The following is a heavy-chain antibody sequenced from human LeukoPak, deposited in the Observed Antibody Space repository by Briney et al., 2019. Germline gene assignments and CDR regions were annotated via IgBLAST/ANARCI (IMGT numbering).Heavy chain of an antibody. CDR3: ARGVNSGYFDY. D-gene: IGHD1-26*01. V-gene: IGHV4-59*01. J-gene: IGHJ4*02. CDR1: GGSISSYY. CDR2: IYYSGST. Sequence: PSETLSLTCTASGGSISSYYWTWIRPPPGKGLEWIGYIYYSGSTNYNPSLKSRVTISVDTSKNQFSLKLTSVTAADTAVYYCARGVNSGYFDYCGQGTLVTVSS.